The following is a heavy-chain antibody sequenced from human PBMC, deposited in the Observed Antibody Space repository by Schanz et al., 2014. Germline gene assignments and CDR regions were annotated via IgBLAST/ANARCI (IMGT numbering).Heavy chain of an antibody. J-gene: IGHJ4*02. CDR3: ARRYSSGWYEFDY. D-gene: IGHD6-19*01. Sequence: QVQLVQSGAEVKKPGASVKISCKASGYTFTDYYMYWVRQAPGQGLEWMGIINPSGGSTSYAQKFQGRVTMTRDTSTSTVYMYLSSLRSEDTAVYYCARRYSSGWYEFDYWGQGTLVTVSS. CDR1: GYTFTDYY. V-gene: IGHV1-46*03. CDR2: INPSGGST.